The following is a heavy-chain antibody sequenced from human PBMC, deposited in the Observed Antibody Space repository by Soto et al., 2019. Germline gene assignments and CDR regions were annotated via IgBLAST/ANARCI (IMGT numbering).Heavy chain of an antibody. Sequence: SQTLSLTCAISGDSVSSNDATWDWIRQSPTRGLEWLGRTYNRSRGQTDYAISVKSRISINPDTSNNQVSLQLNSVTPDDTAVYYCARLIGNSWLDSWGQGTLVTVSS. V-gene: IGHV6-1*01. CDR1: GDSVSSNDAT. J-gene: IGHJ5*01. CDR3: ARLIGNSWLDS. CDR2: TYNRSRGQT. D-gene: IGHD3-16*01.